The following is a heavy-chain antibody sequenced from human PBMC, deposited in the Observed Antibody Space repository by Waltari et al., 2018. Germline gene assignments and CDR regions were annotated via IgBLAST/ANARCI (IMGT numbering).Heavy chain of an antibody. Sequence: QVQLVQSGAEVKKPGSSVKVSCKASGGTFSSYAISWVRQAPGQGLEWMGGIIPIVGTANYAQKCQGRVTITTDESTSTAYMELSSLRSEDTAVYYCHTYSGYDFPFDYWGQGTLVTVSS. CDR1: GGTFSSYA. D-gene: IGHD5-12*01. J-gene: IGHJ4*02. V-gene: IGHV1-69*05. CDR3: HTYSGYDFPFDY. CDR2: IIPIVGTA.